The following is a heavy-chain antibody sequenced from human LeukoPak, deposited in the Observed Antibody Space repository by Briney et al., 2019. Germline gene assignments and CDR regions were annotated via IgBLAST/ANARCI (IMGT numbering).Heavy chain of an antibody. CDR3: AREGWNYYDSSGSRSYGMDV. CDR2: IWYDGSNK. J-gene: IGHJ6*02. Sequence: PGRSLRLSCAASGFTFSSYGMHWVRQAPGKGREGVADIWYDGSNKYYADSVKGRFTISRDNSKNTLYLQMNSLRAEDTAVYYCAREGWNYYDSSGSRSYGMDVWGQGTTVTVSS. V-gene: IGHV3-33*01. CDR1: GFTFSSYG. D-gene: IGHD3-22*01.